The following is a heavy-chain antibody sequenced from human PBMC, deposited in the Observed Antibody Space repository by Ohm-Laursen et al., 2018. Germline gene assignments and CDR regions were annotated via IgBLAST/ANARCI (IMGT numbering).Heavy chain of an antibody. J-gene: IGHJ4*02. V-gene: IGHV1-46*01. CDR1: GYTFTSHY. CDR3: ATVAPRGIAVAQFDY. CDR2: INPSGGYT. D-gene: IGHD6-19*01. Sequence: ATVKISCKASGYTFTSHYIHWVRQAPGQGLEWMGIINPSGGYTSNAQKFQGRVTMTRDTSTNTVYMELSSLRYEDTAVYYCATVAPRGIAVAQFDYWGQGTLVTVSS.